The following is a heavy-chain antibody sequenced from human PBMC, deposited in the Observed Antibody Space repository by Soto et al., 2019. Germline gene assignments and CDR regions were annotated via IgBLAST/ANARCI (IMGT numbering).Heavy chain of an antibody. CDR2: ISGNNGNT. CDR3: LRGKHYDDCCICYLLDY. V-gene: IGHV1-18*01. D-gene: IGHD3-3*01. CDR1: GYTFSNYG. J-gene: IGHJ4*02. Sequence: ASVKVSCKASGYTFSNYGIAWVRQAPGQGPEWMGWISGNNGNTNYAQKFQDRVTMTTDTSTYTAYMELRSLRSDDTAVYYCLRGKHYDDCCICYLLDYWGQGTLVTVSS.